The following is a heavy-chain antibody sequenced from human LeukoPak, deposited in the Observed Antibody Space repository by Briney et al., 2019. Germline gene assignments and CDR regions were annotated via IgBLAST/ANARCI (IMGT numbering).Heavy chain of an antibody. V-gene: IGHV3-13*01. J-gene: IGHJ6*03. Sequence: GGSLRLSCAASGFTFSNYDMHWVRQATGKGLDWVSAIGTAGDTYYPGSVKGRFTISRENAKNSLYLQMNSLRAGDTAVYYCARDRGGGHMDVWGKGTTVTISS. CDR1: GFTFSNYD. CDR3: ARDRGGGHMDV. D-gene: IGHD2-15*01. CDR2: IGTAGDT.